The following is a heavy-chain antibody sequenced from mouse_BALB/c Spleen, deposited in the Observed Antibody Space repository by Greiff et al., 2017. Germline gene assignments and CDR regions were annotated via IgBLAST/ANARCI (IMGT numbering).Heavy chain of an antibody. CDR3: AREGYGFAY. V-gene: IGHV5-4*02. Sequence: EVKLMESGGGLVKPGGSLKLSCAASGFTFSDYYMYWVRQTPEKRLEWVATISDGGSYTYYPDSVKGRFTISRDNAKNNLYLQMSSLKSEDTAMYYCAREGYGFAYWGQGTLVTVSA. J-gene: IGHJ3*01. CDR2: ISDGGSYT. D-gene: IGHD2-14*01. CDR1: GFTFSDYY.